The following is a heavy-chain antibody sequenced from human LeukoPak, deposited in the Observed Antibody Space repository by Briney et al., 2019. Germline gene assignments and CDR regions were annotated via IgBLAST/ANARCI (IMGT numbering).Heavy chain of an antibody. V-gene: IGHV1-69*05. Sequence: ASVKVSCKASGGTFSSYAISWVRQAPGQGLEWMGRIIPIFGTANYAQKFQGRVTITTDESTSTAYMELSSLRSEDTAVYYCASGWYYYDSSGQFDYWGQGTLVTVSS. CDR3: ASGWYYYDSSGQFDY. CDR2: IIPIFGTA. J-gene: IGHJ4*02. CDR1: GGTFSSYA. D-gene: IGHD3-22*01.